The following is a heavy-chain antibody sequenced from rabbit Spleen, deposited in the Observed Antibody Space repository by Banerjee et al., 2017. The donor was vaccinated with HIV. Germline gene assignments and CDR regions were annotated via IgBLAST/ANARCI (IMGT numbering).Heavy chain of an antibody. CDR1: GFTLSSYY. V-gene: IGHV1S40*01. J-gene: IGHJ4*01. D-gene: IGHD2-1*01. CDR2: GYPDGIGST. CDR3: ARDLTGVIGWNFGW. Sequence: QSLEESGGDLVKPGASLTLTCTASGFTLSSYYICWVRQAPGKGLEWIGCGYPDGIGSTAYASWAKGRFTISKSSSTTVTLQMTSLTAADTATYFCARDLTGVIGWNFGWWGPGTLVTVS.